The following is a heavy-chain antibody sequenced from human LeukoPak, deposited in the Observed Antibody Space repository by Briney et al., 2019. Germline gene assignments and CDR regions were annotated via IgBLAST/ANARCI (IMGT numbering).Heavy chain of an antibody. CDR2: IHSDGSST. D-gene: IGHD4-11*01. J-gene: IGHJ4*02. Sequence: PGGSLRLSCAASGFTFSSYWLLWVRQAPGKGLVWVSRIHSDGSSTSYADSVKGRFNISRDNAKNTLYLQMNSLRAEDTAVYYCARVFDGYSAGYWGQGTLVTVSS. CDR3: ARVFDGYSAGY. CDR1: GFTFSSYW. V-gene: IGHV3-74*01.